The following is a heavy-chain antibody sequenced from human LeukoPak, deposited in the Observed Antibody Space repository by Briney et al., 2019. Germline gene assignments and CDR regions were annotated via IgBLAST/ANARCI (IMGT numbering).Heavy chain of an antibody. V-gene: IGHV3-23*01. D-gene: IGHD3-10*01. J-gene: IGHJ3*02. Sequence: AGGSLRLSCAASGFTFSSYGMSWVRQAPGKGLEWVSAISGSGGSTYYADSVKGRFTISRDNSKNTLYLQMNSLRAEDTAVYYCAKDQPGGYYYGSGSYYKKGAFDIWGQGTMVTVSS. CDR3: AKDQPGGYYYGSGSYYKKGAFDI. CDR2: ISGSGGST. CDR1: GFTFSSYG.